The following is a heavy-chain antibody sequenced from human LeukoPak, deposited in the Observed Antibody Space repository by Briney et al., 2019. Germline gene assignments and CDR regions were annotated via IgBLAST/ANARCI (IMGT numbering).Heavy chain of an antibody. V-gene: IGHV1-46*01. D-gene: IGHD6-19*01. CDR3: ARDGRVAGTGENWFDP. Sequence: ASVKVSCKASGYTFTSYYMRWVRQAPGQGLEWMGIINPSGGSTSYAQKFQGRVTMTRDTSTRTVYMELSSLSSEDTAVYYCARDGRVAGTGENWFDPWGQGTLVTVSS. CDR1: GYTFTSYY. J-gene: IGHJ5*02. CDR2: INPSGGST.